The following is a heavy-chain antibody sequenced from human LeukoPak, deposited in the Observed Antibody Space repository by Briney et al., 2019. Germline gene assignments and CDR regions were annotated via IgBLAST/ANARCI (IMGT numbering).Heavy chain of an antibody. CDR2: IIPIFGTA. V-gene: IGHV1-69*05. Sequence: SVKVSCKASGGTFSSYAISWVRQAPGQGLEWMGGIIPIFGTANYAQKFQGRVTITTDESTSTAYMELSSLRSEDTAVYYCAREGTGTTDGGIAWYFDYWGQGTLVTVSS. CDR1: GGTFSSYA. J-gene: IGHJ4*02. D-gene: IGHD1-7*01. CDR3: AREGTGTTDGGIAWYFDY.